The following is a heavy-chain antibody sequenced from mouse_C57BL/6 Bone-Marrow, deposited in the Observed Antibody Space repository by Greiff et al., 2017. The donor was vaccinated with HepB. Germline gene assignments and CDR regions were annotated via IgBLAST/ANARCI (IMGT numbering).Heavy chain of an antibody. CDR1: GYTFTSYW. CDR2: INPSSGYT. V-gene: IGHV1-7*01. J-gene: IGHJ4*01. Sequence: QVQLKQSGAELAKPGASVKLSCKASGYTFTSYWMHWVKQRPGQGLEWIGYINPSSGYTKYNQKFKDKATLTADKSSSTAYMQLSSLTYEDSAVYCCARHSNSYAMDYWGQGTSVTVSS. CDR3: ARHSNSYAMDY. D-gene: IGHD2-5*01.